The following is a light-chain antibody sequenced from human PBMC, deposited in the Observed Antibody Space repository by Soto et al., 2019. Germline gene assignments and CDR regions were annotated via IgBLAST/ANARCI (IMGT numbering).Light chain of an antibody. V-gene: IGKV3-15*01. CDR2: DAS. CDR3: QQYNDWPYT. J-gene: IGKJ2*01. CDR1: QSIRGN. Sequence: EILMTQSAATLSLSPGERASVSCRASQSIRGNLAWYQQKPGQAPRLLIYDASTRTSGIPGRFSGSGSGTEFTLTISSLQSEDFSVYYCQQYNDWPYTFGQWTKLEIK.